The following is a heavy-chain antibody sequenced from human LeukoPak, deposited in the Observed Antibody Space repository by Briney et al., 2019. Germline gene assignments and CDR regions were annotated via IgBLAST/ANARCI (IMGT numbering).Heavy chain of an antibody. CDR2: IYPGDSDT. J-gene: IGHJ4*02. CDR1: GYSFTSYW. Sequence: GKSLKISCKGSGYSFTSYWIGWVRQMPGKGLEWMGIIYPGDSDTRYSPSFQGQVTISADKSISTAYLQWSSLKASDTAMYYCARQPEKGGRDSGYDSPDYWGQGTLVTVSS. V-gene: IGHV5-51*01. CDR3: ARQPEKGGRDSGYDSPDY. D-gene: IGHD5-12*01.